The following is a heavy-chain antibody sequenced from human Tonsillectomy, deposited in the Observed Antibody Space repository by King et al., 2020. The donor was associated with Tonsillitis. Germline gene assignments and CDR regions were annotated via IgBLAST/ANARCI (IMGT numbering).Heavy chain of an antibody. CDR2: ISWNSGSI. CDR1: GFTFDDYA. CDR3: AKALWTRDSSGSRDY. V-gene: IGHV3-9*01. J-gene: IGHJ4*02. Sequence: VQLVESGGGLVQPGRSLRLSCAASGFTFDDYAMHWVRQAPGKGLEWVSGISWNSGSIGYADSVKGRFTISSDNAKNSLYLQMNSLRAEDTALYYCAKALWTRDSSGSRDYWGQGTLVTVSS. D-gene: IGHD3-22*01.